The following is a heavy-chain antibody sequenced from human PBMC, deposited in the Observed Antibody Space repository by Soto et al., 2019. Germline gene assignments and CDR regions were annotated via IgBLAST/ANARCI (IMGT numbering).Heavy chain of an antibody. CDR2: IFSGGST. CDR1: GFIVSSNY. D-gene: IGHD3-16*01. Sequence: PGESLKISCAASGFIVSSNYMSWVRQAPGKGLEWVSVIFSGGSTDYADSVKGRFTMSRDISKNTLYLQMNSLRVDDTAVYFCVKEFKGAFDHWGPGTLVTVSS. V-gene: IGHV3-53*01. CDR3: VKEFKGAFDH. J-gene: IGHJ4*02.